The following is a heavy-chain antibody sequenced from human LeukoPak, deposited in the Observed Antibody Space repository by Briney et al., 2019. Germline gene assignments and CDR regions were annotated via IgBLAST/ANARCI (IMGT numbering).Heavy chain of an antibody. CDR2: INPNSGGT. CDR3: ARVITGTYYMDV. V-gene: IGHV1-2*02. J-gene: IGHJ6*03. Sequence: GASVKVSCKASGYTFTGYYMHWVRQAPGQGLEWMGWINPNSGGTNYAQKFQGRVAMTRDTSISTAYMELSRLRSDDTAVYYCARVITGTYYMDVWGKGTTVTVSS. D-gene: IGHD4-17*01. CDR1: GYTFTGYY.